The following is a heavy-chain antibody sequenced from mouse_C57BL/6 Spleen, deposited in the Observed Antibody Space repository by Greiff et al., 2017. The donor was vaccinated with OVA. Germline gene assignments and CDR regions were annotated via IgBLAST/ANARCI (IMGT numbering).Heavy chain of an antibody. CDR3: TWIGSNLINYAMDY. D-gene: IGHD1-1*01. CDR1: GYTFTSYW. CDR2: IYPGNSDT. V-gene: IGHV1-5*01. J-gene: IGHJ4*01. Sequence: EVQLQQSGTVLARPGASVKMSCKTSGYTFTSYWMHWVKQRPGQGLEWIGAIYPGNSDTSYNQKFKGKAKLTAVTSASTAYMELSSLTNEDSAVYYCTWIGSNLINYAMDYWGQGTSVTVSS.